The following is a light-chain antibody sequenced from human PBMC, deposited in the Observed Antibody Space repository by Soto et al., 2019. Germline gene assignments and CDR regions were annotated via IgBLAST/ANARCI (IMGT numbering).Light chain of an antibody. CDR1: QSVSSN. V-gene: IGKV3-15*01. CDR2: GAS. CDR3: QQSYSTPT. J-gene: IGKJ5*01. Sequence: EIVMTQSPATLSASPGERATLSCRASQSVSSNLAWYQQKPGQAPRLLIYGASSRATGIPVRFSGSGSGTEFTLTISSLQPEDFATYYCQQSYSTPTFGQGTRLEIK.